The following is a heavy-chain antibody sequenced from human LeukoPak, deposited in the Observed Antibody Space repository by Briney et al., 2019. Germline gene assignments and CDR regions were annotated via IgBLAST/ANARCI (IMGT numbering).Heavy chain of an antibody. CDR2: IDASGGST. D-gene: IGHD6-19*01. Sequence: GGSPRLSCAASGFTFSSYAMSWVRQAPGKGLEWVSSIDASGGSTYYADSVKGRFTISRDNSKNTFYLQMNSLRADDTAVYYCAKGSGSGWYGWFAPWGQGTLVTVSS. CDR1: GFTFSSYA. J-gene: IGHJ5*02. CDR3: AKGSGSGWYGWFAP. V-gene: IGHV3-23*01.